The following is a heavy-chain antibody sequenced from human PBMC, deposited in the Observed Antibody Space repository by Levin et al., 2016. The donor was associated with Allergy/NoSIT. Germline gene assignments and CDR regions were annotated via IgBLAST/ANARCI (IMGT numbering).Heavy chain of an antibody. V-gene: IGHV3-30*04. J-gene: IGHJ4*02. Sequence: GESLKISCTGFGFTFYDFAMQWVRQAPGRGLEWVGVISYDGYAKYYADSVKGRVTISRDNSKNTLSLQIDSLRPEDTAVYYCTRGKKYYGDYSEYWGQGTLVTVSS. CDR2: ISYDGYAK. CDR3: TRGKKYYGDYSEY. CDR1: GFTFYDFA. D-gene: IGHD4-17*01.